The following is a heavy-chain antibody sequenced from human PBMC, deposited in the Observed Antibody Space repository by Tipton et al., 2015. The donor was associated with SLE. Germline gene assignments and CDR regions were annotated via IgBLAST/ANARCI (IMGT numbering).Heavy chain of an antibody. Sequence: TLSLTCAVYGGSFSGYYWSWIRQPPGKGLEWIGEMNHSGSTNYNPSLKSRVTISVDTSKNQFSLKLSSVTAADTAVYYCARGAYDWGSYFVDSWGQGTLVSVSS. J-gene: IGHJ5*01. CDR2: MNHSGST. CDR3: ARGAYDWGSYFVDS. V-gene: IGHV4-34*01. D-gene: IGHD7-27*01. CDR1: GGSFSGYY.